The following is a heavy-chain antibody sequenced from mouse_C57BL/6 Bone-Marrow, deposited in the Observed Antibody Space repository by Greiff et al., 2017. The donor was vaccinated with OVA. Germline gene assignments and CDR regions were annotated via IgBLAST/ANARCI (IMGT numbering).Heavy chain of an antibody. CDR1: GYAFSSSW. CDR2: IYPGDGDT. V-gene: IGHV1-82*01. Sequence: VQLQQSGPELVKPGASVKISCKASGYAFSSSWMNWVKPRPGKGLEWIGRIYPGDGDTNYNGKFKGKATLTADKSSSTAYMQLSSLTSEDSAVYFCARGEVTTGAAYWGQGTLVTVSA. J-gene: IGHJ3*01. D-gene: IGHD2-2*01. CDR3: ARGEVTTGAAY.